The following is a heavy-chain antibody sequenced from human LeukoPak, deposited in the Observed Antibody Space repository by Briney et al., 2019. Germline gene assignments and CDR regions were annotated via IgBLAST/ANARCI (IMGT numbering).Heavy chain of an antibody. J-gene: IGHJ1*01. D-gene: IGHD2-15*01. V-gene: IGHV3-9*01. CDR1: GFTFDDYA. CDR3: AKDTGGSADYFQH. CDR2: ISWNSGSI. Sequence: GGSLRLSCAASGFTFDDYAMPWVRQAPGKGLEWVSGISWNSGSIGYADSVKGRFTISRDNAKNSLYLQMNSLRAEDTALYYCAKDTGGSADYFQHWGQGTLVTVSS.